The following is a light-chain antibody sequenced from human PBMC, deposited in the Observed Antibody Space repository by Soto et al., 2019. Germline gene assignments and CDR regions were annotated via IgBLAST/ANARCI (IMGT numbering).Light chain of an antibody. V-gene: IGKV1-33*01. CDR2: DAS. CDR1: QDISNY. Sequence: DIQMTQSPSSLSASVGDRVTITCQASQDISNYLNLYQQKPGKAPKLLIYDASNLETGVPSRFSGSGSGTDFTFTISSPQPEDIATYYCQQYWSFGGGTKVEIK. J-gene: IGKJ4*01. CDR3: QQYWS.